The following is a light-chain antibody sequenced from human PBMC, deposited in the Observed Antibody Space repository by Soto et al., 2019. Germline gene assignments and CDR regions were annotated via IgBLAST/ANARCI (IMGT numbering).Light chain of an antibody. J-gene: IGLJ2*01. Sequence: QSALTQPRAVSGSPGQSVTISCTGTSSDVGGYNDVSWYQQYPGKAPKLMIYDVSKRPSGVPDRFSGSKSGNTASLTVSGLQDDDEAEYYCCSYAGSVIFGGGTKLTVL. V-gene: IGLV2-11*01. CDR3: CSYAGSVI. CDR1: SSDVGGYND. CDR2: DVS.